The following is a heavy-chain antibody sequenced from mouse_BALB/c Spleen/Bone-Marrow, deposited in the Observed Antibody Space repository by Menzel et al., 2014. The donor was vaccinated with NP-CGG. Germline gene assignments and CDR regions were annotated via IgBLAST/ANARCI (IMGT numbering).Heavy chain of an antibody. V-gene: IGHV14-3*02. CDR3: TRRGFDF. CDR2: IDPENGNI. J-gene: IGHJ2*01. Sequence: EVTLQESGAELVKPGASVKLSCTASGFNIKDTYIHWVKRRPEQGLEWIGRIDPENGNIKYDPKFQVKATITADTSSNTAYLQLSSLTSEDTAVYYCTRRGFDFWGQGTTHTVSS. CDR1: GFNIKDTY.